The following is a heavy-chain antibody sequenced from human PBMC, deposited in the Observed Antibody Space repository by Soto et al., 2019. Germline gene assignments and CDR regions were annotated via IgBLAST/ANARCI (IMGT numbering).Heavy chain of an antibody. Sequence: SETLSLTCTVSGGSISSYYWSWIRQPPGKGLEWIGYIYYSGSTNYNPTLKSRVTISVDTSKNQFSLKLSSVTAADTAVYYCARAGSGYGSGWYAYYYYGMDVWGQGTTVTVSS. CDR3: ARAGSGYGSGWYAYYYYGMDV. CDR2: IYYSGST. CDR1: GGSISSYY. V-gene: IGHV4-59*01. D-gene: IGHD6-19*01. J-gene: IGHJ6*02.